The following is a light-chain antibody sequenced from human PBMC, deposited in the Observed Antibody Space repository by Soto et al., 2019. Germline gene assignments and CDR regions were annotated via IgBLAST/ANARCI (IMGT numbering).Light chain of an antibody. CDR2: GAS. V-gene: IGKV3-20*01. CDR1: QTIRSNY. CDR3: QPYGSSPWT. Sequence: ETVLTQSPGTLSLSPGERATLSCRASQTIRSNYLAWYRQTPGQAPRLLIYGASNRATGIADRFSGSGSGIDFPLIISRLEPEEFVLYSRQPYGSSPWTFGQGTKVEIK. J-gene: IGKJ1*01.